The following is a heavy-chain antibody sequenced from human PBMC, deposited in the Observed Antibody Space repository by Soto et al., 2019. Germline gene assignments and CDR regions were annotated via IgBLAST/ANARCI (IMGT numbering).Heavy chain of an antibody. J-gene: IGHJ6*02. V-gene: IGHV4-59*01. CDR1: GGSMSPFY. CDR3: ARGVYDYWSGYYAGSGLDV. D-gene: IGHD3-3*01. Sequence: QVQLQESGPGLVKPSETLSLTCSVSGGSMSPFYWSWIRQSPGKGLEWIGYIYYSGNTNYNPSLKSRVTRSVDTSKDQFSLRLSSVTAADSAVYYCARGVYDYWSGYYAGSGLDVWGQGTTVTVS. CDR2: IYYSGNT.